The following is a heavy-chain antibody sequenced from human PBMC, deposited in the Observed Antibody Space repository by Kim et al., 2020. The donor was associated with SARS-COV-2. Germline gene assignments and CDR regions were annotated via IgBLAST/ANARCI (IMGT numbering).Heavy chain of an antibody. V-gene: IGHV3-43D*03. CDR2: ISWDGGST. CDR3: AKDPGGGLLSYYFDY. D-gene: IGHD2-2*01. J-gene: IGHJ4*02. CDR1: GFTFDDYA. Sequence: GGSLRLSCAASGFTFDDYAMHWVRQAPGKGLEWVSLISWDGGSTYYADSVKGRFTISRDNSKNSLYLQMNSLRAEDTALYYCAKDPGGGLLSYYFDYWGQGTLVTVSS.